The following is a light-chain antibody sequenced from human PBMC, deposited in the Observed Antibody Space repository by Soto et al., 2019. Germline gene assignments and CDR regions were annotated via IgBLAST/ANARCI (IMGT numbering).Light chain of an antibody. J-gene: IGLJ1*01. CDR1: SGYSNYK. CDR3: GAENGSASNFTYV. CDR2: VGTGGLVG. V-gene: IGLV9-49*01. Sequence: QPVLTQPPSASASLGASVTLTCTLSSGYSNYKVDWYQQRPGKGPRFVMRVGTGGLVGSKGDGIPDRFSVLGSGLNRYLTIKNIQEEYERDYHGGAENGSASNFTYVFGTGTKVT.